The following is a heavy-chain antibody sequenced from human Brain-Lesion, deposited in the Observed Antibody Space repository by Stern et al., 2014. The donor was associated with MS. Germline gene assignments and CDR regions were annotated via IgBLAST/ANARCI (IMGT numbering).Heavy chain of an antibody. J-gene: IGHJ4*02. V-gene: IGHV4-61*02. CDR1: GGPISSHSYY. D-gene: IGHD4-17*01. Sequence: VQLVESGPGLVKPSQTLSLTCTVSGGPISSHSYYWSWIRQPAGKGLEWIGRIYASGNTNYNPSLKSRVSISVDTSKNQLSLRLSSVTDSDTAVYYCARDYGDLEFDLWGQGTLVTVSS. CDR2: IYASGNT. CDR3: ARDYGDLEFDL.